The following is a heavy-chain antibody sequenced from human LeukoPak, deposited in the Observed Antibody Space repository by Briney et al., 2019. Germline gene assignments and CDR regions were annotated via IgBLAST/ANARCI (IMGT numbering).Heavy chain of an antibody. CDR2: ISSDGGTK. J-gene: IGHJ4*02. CDR1: GFTFSSYA. D-gene: IGHD6-19*01. Sequence: PGGSLRLSCAASGFTFSSYAMHWVRQAPGKGLEWVAVISSDGGTKFYADSVKGRFTVSRDNSKNTVYLQMNSLRTDDTSIYYCAKDGGSTVAGSFDYWGQGTLVSVSS. V-gene: IGHV3-30-3*01. CDR3: AKDGGSTVAGSFDY.